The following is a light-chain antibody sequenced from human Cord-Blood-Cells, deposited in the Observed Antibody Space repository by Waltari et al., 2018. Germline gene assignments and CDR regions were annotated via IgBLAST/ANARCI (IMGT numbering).Light chain of an antibody. CDR2: AAS. CDR1: QSISSY. J-gene: IGKJ5*01. V-gene: IGKV1-39*01. CDR3: QQSYCTPPVT. Sequence: DIQMTQSPSSLSASVGDRVTITCRASQSISSYLNWYQQKPGKAPKLLIYAASSLQSGVPSRFSSSGSSTDVTLTISSLQPEDFATYYCQQSYCTPPVTFGQGTRLEIK.